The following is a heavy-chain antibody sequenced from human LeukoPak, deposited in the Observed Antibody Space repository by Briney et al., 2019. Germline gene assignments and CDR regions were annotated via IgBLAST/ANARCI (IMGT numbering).Heavy chain of an antibody. J-gene: IGHJ6*02. CDR2: IIPIFGTA. D-gene: IGHD6-13*01. CDR1: GGTFSSYA. CDR3: ARELIAAATYYYYYHGMDV. V-gene: IGHV1-69*13. Sequence: SVKVSCKASGGTFSSYAISWVRQAPGQGLEWMGGIIPIFGTANYAQKFQGRVTITADESTSTAYMELSSLRSEDTAVYYCARELIAAATYYYYYHGMDVWGQGTTVTVSS.